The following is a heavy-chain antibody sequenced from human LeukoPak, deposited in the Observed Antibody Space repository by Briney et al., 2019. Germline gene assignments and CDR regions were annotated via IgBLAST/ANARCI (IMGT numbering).Heavy chain of an antibody. CDR3: TREEGRYSDY. CDR1: GFTFGDYA. V-gene: IGHV3-49*04. CDR2: IRSKAYGGTT. J-gene: IGHJ4*02. Sequence: GGSLRLSCTGSGFTFGDYAMSWVRQAPGKGLEWVGFIRSKAYGGTTEYAASVKGRFTISRDDSKSIAYLQMNSLKTEDTAVYYCTREEGRYSDYWGQGTLVTVSS. D-gene: IGHD5-12*01.